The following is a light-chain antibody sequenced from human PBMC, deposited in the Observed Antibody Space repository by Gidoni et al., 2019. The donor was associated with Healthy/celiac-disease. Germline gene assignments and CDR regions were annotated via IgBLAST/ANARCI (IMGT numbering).Light chain of an antibody. Sequence: EIVLTQSPGTLSLSPGERATLSCRASQSVSSSYLAWYQQKPGQAPRLRIYGASSRATGIPDRFSGSGSGTDFTLTISRLEPEDLAVYYCQQYGSSPLTFGGGTKVEIK. V-gene: IGKV3-20*01. CDR1: QSVSSSY. J-gene: IGKJ4*01. CDR3: QQYGSSPLT. CDR2: GAS.